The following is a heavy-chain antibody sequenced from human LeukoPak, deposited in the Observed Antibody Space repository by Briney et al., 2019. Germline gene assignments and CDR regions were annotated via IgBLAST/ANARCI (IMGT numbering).Heavy chain of an antibody. J-gene: IGHJ4*02. CDR2: INPSGGST. Sequence: ASVKVSCKASGYTFTSYYMHWVRQAPGQGLEWMGIINPSGGSTSYAQKFQGRVTMTRDTSTSTVYMALSSLRSEDTAVYYCARDNGARYYDSSGYYVLVYWGQGTLVTVSS. CDR1: GYTFTSYY. CDR3: ARDNGARYYDSSGYYVLVY. D-gene: IGHD3-22*01. V-gene: IGHV1-46*01.